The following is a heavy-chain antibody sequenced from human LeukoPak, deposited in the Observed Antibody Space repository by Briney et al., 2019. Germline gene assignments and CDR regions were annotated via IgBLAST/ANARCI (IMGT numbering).Heavy chain of an antibody. D-gene: IGHD2-2*02. Sequence: PGGSLGLSCAASEFTVSDNYMFWVRQAPGKGLEWVSVIYSAGATYYADSVKGRFTISRDNSKNTLYLQMNSLRAEDTAMYYCATIYLWGQGTLVTVSS. CDR2: IYSAGAT. CDR3: ATIYL. CDR1: EFTVSDNY. J-gene: IGHJ5*02. V-gene: IGHV3-53*01.